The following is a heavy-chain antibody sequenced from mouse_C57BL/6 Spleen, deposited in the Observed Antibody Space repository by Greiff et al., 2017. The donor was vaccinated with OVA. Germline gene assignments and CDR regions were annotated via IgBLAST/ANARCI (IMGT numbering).Heavy chain of an antibody. CDR3: ARSDGSSPYYAMDY. J-gene: IGHJ4*01. CDR2: INPNNGGT. CDR1: GYTFTDYY. Sequence: VQLQQSGPELVKPGASVKISCKASGYTFTDYYMTWVKQSHGKSLEWIGEINPNNGGTSSKQKLKGKATLTVDKSSSTAYMERRSLTSEDSAVYYCARSDGSSPYYAMDYWGQGTSVTVSS. D-gene: IGHD1-1*01. V-gene: IGHV1-26*01.